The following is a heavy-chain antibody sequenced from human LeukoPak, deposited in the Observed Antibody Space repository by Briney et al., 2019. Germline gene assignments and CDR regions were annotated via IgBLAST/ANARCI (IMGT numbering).Heavy chain of an antibody. CDR3: AKHESYTFYFDY. Sequence: GGSLRLSCAASGFTFSSYAMSWVRQAPGKGLEWVSGISGSGGSTYYADSVKGRFTISRDNSKNTLYLQMNSLRVEDAAIYYCAKHESYTFYFDYWGQGTLVTVSS. J-gene: IGHJ4*02. CDR1: GFTFSSYA. CDR2: ISGSGGST. D-gene: IGHD3-10*01. V-gene: IGHV3-23*01.